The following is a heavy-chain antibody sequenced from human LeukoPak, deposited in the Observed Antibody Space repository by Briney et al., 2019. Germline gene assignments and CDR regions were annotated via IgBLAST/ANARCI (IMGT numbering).Heavy chain of an antibody. V-gene: IGHV4-59*01. CDR3: ARDGGGYNYGEFDY. CDR1: GASISSYY. J-gene: IGHJ4*02. D-gene: IGHD5-18*01. CDR2: IYYSGST. Sequence: SQTLSLTCTVSGASISSYYWSWVRQPPGKGLGWSGYIYYSGSTNYNPSLKSRVTMSIDTSKNQFSLNLSSVTAADTAVYYCARDGGGYNYGEFDYRGQGTLVTVSS.